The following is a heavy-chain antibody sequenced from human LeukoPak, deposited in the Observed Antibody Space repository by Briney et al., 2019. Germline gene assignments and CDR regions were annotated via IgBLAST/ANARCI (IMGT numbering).Heavy chain of an antibody. CDR3: FAGDGRAFHI. D-gene: IGHD1-26*01. CDR1: GFTFDDYA. CDR2: LYSGGST. J-gene: IGHJ3*02. V-gene: IGHV3-53*01. Sequence: GGSLRLSCAASGFTFDDYAMHWVRQAPGKGLEGVSVLYSGGSTYYADSVKGRFTISRDNSKNTVYLKMNSLRAEDTAVYYCFAGDGRAFHIWGQGTMVTVSS.